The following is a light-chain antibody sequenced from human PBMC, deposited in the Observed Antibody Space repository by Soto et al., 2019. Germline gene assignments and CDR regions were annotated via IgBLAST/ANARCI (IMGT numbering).Light chain of an antibody. CDR3: LLYSGNGLHWV. V-gene: IGLV7-46*01. CDR2: DTS. J-gene: IGLJ3*02. CDR1: TGSVTSGHY. Sequence: QAVVTQEPSLTVSPGGTGTLTCGSSTGSVTSGHYPYWFQQKPGHAPRTLIYDTSKKHSWTPARFSGSLLGGKAALTLSGVQPEDEAEYYCLLYSGNGLHWVFGGGTKLTVL.